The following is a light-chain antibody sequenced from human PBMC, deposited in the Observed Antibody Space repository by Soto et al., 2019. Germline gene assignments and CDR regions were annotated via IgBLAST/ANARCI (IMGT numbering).Light chain of an antibody. CDR2: DVT. V-gene: IGLV2-23*02. CDR3: CSYAGNGDVV. Sequence: QSVLTQPASVSGSPGQSITISCTGTSNDVGKFNLVSWYQHHPGKAPKLMIYDVTKRPSGVSDRFSGSKSGNTASLTISGLQAEDEGDYYCCSYAGNGDVVLGGGTKLTVL. J-gene: IGLJ2*01. CDR1: SNDVGKFNL.